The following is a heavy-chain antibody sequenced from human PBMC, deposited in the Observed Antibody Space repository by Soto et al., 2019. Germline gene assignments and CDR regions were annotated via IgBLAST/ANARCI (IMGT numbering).Heavy chain of an antibody. CDR2: ISGYNGNT. CDR3: ARDDYYDSSGYYGY. CDR1: GYTFTIYG. D-gene: IGHD3-22*01. Sequence: QVQLVQSGAEVKKPGASVKVSCKASGYTFTIYGISWVRQAPGQGLEWMGWISGYNGNTDYAQNLQDRVTLTTDASTSSVYMELRSLRSDDTAVYYCARDDYYDSSGYYGYWGQGTLIPVSS. V-gene: IGHV1-18*04. J-gene: IGHJ4*02.